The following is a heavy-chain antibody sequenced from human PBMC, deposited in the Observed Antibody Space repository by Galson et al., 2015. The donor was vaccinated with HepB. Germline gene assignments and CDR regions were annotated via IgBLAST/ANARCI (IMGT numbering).Heavy chain of an antibody. CDR3: ATSPERVVEMATMGGY. CDR1: GFTFSSYA. CDR2: ISGSGGST. Sequence: SLRLSCAASGFTFSSYAMSWVRQAPGKGLEWVSAISGSGGSTYYADSVKGRFTISRGNSKNTLYLQMNSLRAEDTAVYYCATSPERVVEMATMGGYWGQGTLVTVFS. D-gene: IGHD5-24*01. J-gene: IGHJ4*02. V-gene: IGHV3-23*01.